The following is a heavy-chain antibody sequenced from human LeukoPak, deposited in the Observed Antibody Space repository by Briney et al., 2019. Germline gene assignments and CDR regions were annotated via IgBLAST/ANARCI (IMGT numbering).Heavy chain of an antibody. CDR3: ARAPLYDSSGYYAIDP. J-gene: IGHJ5*02. D-gene: IGHD3-22*01. V-gene: IGHV1-46*01. Sequence: GASVKVSCKASGYTFTSYYMHWVRQAPGQGLEWMGIINPSGGSTSYAQKFQGRVTMTRDTSTSTVYMELSSLRSEDTAVYYCARAPLYDSSGYYAIDPWGQGTLVTVSS. CDR2: INPSGGST. CDR1: GYTFTSYY.